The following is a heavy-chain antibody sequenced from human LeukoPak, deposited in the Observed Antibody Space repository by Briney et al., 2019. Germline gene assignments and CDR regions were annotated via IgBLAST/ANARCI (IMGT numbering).Heavy chain of an antibody. CDR1: GFTFSSYG. Sequence: GGSLRLSCAASGFTFSSYGMHWGRQAPGKGREWVAVISYDGSNKYYADSVKGRFTISRDNAKNSLYLQINSLRAEDTAVYYCARDPYSGGYGDYYYYYMDVWGKGTTVTISS. D-gene: IGHD1-26*01. V-gene: IGHV3-30*03. J-gene: IGHJ6*03. CDR2: ISYDGSNK. CDR3: ARDPYSGGYGDYYYYYMDV.